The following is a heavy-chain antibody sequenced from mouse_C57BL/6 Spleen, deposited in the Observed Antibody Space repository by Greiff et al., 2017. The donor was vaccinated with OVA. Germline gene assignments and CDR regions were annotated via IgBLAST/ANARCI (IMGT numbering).Heavy chain of an antibody. Sequence: VQLQQPGTELVKPGASVKLSCKASGYTFTSYWMHWVKQRPGQGLEWIGNINPSNGGTNYNEKFKSKATLTVDKSSSTAYMQLSSLTSEDSAVYYCARGIYDGYYPLAYWGQGTLVTVSA. J-gene: IGHJ3*01. CDR2: INPSNGGT. V-gene: IGHV1-53*01. CDR3: ARGIYDGYYPLAY. CDR1: GYTFTSYW. D-gene: IGHD2-3*01.